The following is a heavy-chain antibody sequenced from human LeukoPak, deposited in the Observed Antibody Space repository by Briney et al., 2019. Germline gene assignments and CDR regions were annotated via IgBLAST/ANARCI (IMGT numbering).Heavy chain of an antibody. J-gene: IGHJ4*02. CDR3: ASGDGYLQPY. Sequence: GSLRLSCAASGFSVSGKFMSWVRQAPGKGLEWVSIIHYDGKIRYAGSVGGRFTIYRDDSENTLFLQMNSLRVDDAAVYFCASGDGYLQPYWGQGTLVTVSS. CDR1: GFSVSGKF. V-gene: IGHV3-53*01. CDR2: IHYDGKI. D-gene: IGHD2-21*01.